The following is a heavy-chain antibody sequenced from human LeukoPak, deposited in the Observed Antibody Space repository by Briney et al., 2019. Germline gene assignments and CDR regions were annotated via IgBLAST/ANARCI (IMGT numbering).Heavy chain of an antibody. CDR1: GYTLTELS. CDR2: FDPEDGET. Sequence: ASVKVSCKVSGYTLTELSMHWVRQAPGKGLEWMGGFDPEDGETIYAQKFQGRVTMTEDTSTDTAYMELSSLRSEDTAVYYCATAWYDYDFWSGYLYWGQGTLVTVSS. V-gene: IGHV1-24*01. CDR3: ATAWYDYDFWSGYLY. J-gene: IGHJ4*02. D-gene: IGHD3-3*01.